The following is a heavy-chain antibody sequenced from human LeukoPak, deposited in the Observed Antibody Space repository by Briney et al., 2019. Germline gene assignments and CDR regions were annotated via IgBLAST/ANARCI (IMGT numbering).Heavy chain of an antibody. J-gene: IGHJ4*02. D-gene: IGHD6-19*01. Sequence: PGGSLRLSCAASGFIFSTYAMHWVRQAPGKGLEWVAVMSYDGTNKYCADSVKGRSTISRDSSKNTLYLQMSSLRAEDTAVYYCARDPFSSGYLDYWGQGTLVTVSS. CDR3: ARDPFSSGYLDY. CDR2: MSYDGTNK. V-gene: IGHV3-30*04. CDR1: GFIFSTYA.